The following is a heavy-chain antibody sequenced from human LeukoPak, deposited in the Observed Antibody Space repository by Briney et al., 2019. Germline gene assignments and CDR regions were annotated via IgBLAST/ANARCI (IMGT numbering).Heavy chain of an antibody. V-gene: IGHV3-48*03. Sequence: GGSLRLSCAASGFAFSTYEMNWVRQAPGKGLEWLSYISSSGSPIYYADSVRGRFTVSRDNAKSSLYLQMSSLRAEDTAVYYCARGDTGVVPDYWGQGTLVTVSS. CDR1: GFAFSTYE. J-gene: IGHJ4*02. CDR2: ISSSGSPI. D-gene: IGHD2-2*01. CDR3: ARGDTGVVPDY.